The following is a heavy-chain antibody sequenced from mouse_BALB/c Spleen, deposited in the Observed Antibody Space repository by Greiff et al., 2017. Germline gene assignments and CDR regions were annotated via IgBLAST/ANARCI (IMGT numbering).Heavy chain of an antibody. V-gene: IGHV1-14*01. J-gene: IGHJ3*01. Sequence: VQLQQSGPELVKPGASVKMSCKASGYTFTSYVMHWVKQKPGQGLEWIGYINPYNDGTKYNEKFKGKATLTSYKSASTAYMELSSLTAEDSAVYDSARVWYYCFAYWGQGTLVTVSA. D-gene: IGHD1-1*02. CDR1: GYTFTSYV. CDR2: INPYNDGT. CDR3: ARVWYYCFAY.